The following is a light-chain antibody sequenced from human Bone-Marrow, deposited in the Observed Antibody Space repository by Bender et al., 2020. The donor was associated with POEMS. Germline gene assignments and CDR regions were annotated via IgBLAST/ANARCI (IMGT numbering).Light chain of an antibody. J-gene: IGLJ2*01. Sequence: SYELSQPPSVSVSPGQTASITCSGEELGNKYTCWYQKKPGQSPLLVIHQYDKRPSGIPERFSASNSGNTATLTIGETQAMDEADYYCQAWDSSTVVFGGGTKLTVL. V-gene: IGLV3-1*01. CDR3: QAWDSSTVV. CDR2: QYD. CDR1: ELGNKY.